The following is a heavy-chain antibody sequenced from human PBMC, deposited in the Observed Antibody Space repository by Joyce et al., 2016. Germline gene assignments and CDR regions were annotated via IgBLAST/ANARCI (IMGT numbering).Heavy chain of an antibody. CDR3: TRIGDCSGGSCYEGWFDP. V-gene: IGHV3-49*05. J-gene: IGHJ5*02. CDR2: IRSKAYGGTT. D-gene: IGHD2-15*01. Sequence: EVQLVESGGGLVKPGRSLRLSCTSSGFIFGDYAMKWFRQAPGKGLGWVGFIRSKAYGGTTDYAASVKGRFTISRDDSKSIAYLQMNSLKTEDTAVYYCTRIGDCSGGSCYEGWFDPWGQGTLVTVSS. CDR1: GFIFGDYA.